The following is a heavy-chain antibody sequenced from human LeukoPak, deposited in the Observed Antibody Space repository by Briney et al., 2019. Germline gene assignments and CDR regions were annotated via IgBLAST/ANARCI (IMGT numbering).Heavy chain of an antibody. Sequence: GASVKVSCKASGGTFINYAISWVRQAPGQGLEWMGGIIPIFGTANYAQKFQGRVTITADESTSTAYMELSSLRSEDTAVYYCARDSPYCSSTSCYNYGMDVWGQGTTVTVSS. CDR3: ARDSPYCSSTSCYNYGMDV. CDR2: IIPIFGTA. J-gene: IGHJ6*02. D-gene: IGHD2-2*02. CDR1: GGTFINYA. V-gene: IGHV1-69*13.